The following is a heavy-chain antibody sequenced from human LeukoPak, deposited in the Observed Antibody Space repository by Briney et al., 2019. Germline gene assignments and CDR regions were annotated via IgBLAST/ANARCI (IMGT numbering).Heavy chain of an antibody. V-gene: IGHV4-59*01. Sequence: SETLSLTCTVSGGSISSYYWSWIRQPPGKGLEWIGNIYYSGSTNYKASLKSRVTISVDTSKNQFSLKLNSVTAADTAVYYCARANYFDYWGQGTLVTVSS. CDR1: GGSISSYY. CDR3: ARANYFDY. J-gene: IGHJ4*02. CDR2: IYYSGST.